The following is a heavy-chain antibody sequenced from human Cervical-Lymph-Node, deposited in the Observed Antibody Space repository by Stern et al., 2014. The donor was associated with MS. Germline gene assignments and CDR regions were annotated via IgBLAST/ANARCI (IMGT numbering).Heavy chain of an antibody. V-gene: IGHV4-61*02. Sequence: QVQLQESGPGLVKPSQTLSLTCTVSGGSISSGSYYWSWIRQPAGKGLEWIGRIYTSGGTNYNPSLKSRVTISVDTPKTQFPLKLSSVTAADTAVYYCAREGGSYDYWGQGTLVTVSS. CDR3: AREGGSYDY. CDR2: IYTSGGT. D-gene: IGHD1-26*01. J-gene: IGHJ4*02. CDR1: GGSISSGSYY.